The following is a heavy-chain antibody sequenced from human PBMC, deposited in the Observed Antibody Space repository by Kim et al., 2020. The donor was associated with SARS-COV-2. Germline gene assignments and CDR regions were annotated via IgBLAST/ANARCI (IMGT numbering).Heavy chain of an antibody. Sequence: ASVKVSCKASGYTFTSYGISWVRQAPGRGLEWMGWISAYNGNTNYAKKLQGRVTMTPDTSTSTAYMELRSLRSDDTAVYYCARDPPNYTGWGVDYYYYGMDVWGQGTTVTVSS. CDR1: GYTFTSYG. CDR3: ARDPPNYTGWGVDYYYYGMDV. V-gene: IGHV1-18*01. D-gene: IGHD3-16*01. J-gene: IGHJ6*02. CDR2: ISAYNGNT.